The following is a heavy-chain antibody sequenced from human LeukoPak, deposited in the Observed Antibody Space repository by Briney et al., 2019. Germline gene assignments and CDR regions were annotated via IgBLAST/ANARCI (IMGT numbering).Heavy chain of an antibody. J-gene: IGHJ1*01. Sequence: GGSLRLSCAASGFTFSSYGMHWVRQAPGKGLEWVAFIRYDGSNKYYADSVKGRFTISRDNSKNTLYLQMNSLRAEDTAVYYCAKDGGVVPAAILYFQHWGQGTLVTVSS. CDR2: IRYDGSNK. CDR3: AKDGGVVPAAILYFQH. CDR1: GFTFSSYG. V-gene: IGHV3-30*02. D-gene: IGHD2-2*02.